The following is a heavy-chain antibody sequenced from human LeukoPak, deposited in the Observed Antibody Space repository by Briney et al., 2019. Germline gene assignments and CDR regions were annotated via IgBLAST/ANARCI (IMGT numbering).Heavy chain of an antibody. CDR1: GFTFSSYD. Sequence: GGSLRLSCAASGFTFSSYDMHWVRQATGKGLEWVSAIGTAGDTYYPGSVKGRFTISRENAKNSLYLQMNSLRAGDTAVYYCARDRRGSYGMDVWGQGTTVTVSS. V-gene: IGHV3-13*01. D-gene: IGHD6-25*01. CDR3: ARDRRGSYGMDV. J-gene: IGHJ6*02. CDR2: IGTAGDT.